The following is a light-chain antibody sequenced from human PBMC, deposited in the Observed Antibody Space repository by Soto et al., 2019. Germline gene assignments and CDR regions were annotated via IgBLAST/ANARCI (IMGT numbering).Light chain of an antibody. V-gene: IGKV1-39*01. CDR2: AAS. J-gene: IGKJ4*01. CDR1: QSISRY. Sequence: DIQMTQSPSSLSASIGDRVTITCRARQSISRYLNWYQQKPGKAPNLLIYAASSLQSGVPSRFSGSGSGTDFTLTISSLQPEDFAMYYCQQTYSTAPLTFGGGTKVDIK. CDR3: QQTYSTAPLT.